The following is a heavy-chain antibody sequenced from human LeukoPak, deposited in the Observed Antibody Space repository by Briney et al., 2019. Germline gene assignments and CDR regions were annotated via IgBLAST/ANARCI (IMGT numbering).Heavy chain of an antibody. Sequence: ASVKVSCKASGYTFTDYYMHWVRQAPGQGLEWMGRINPNSGGTNYAQKFQGRVTMTRDTSISTAYMELSRLGSDDTAVYYCAKREHGGAGYGTFDYWGQGTLVTVSS. D-gene: IGHD6-13*01. CDR2: INPNSGGT. J-gene: IGHJ4*02. CDR3: AKREHGGAGYGTFDY. V-gene: IGHV1-2*06. CDR1: GYTFTDYY.